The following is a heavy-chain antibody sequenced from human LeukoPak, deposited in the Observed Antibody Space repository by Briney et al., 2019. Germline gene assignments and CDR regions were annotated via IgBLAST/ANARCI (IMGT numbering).Heavy chain of an antibody. CDR2: IKLDGSEK. D-gene: IGHD2-21*02. CDR1: GFTFGKYW. Sequence: GGSLRLSCVASGFTFGKYWMSWVRQAPGKGLEWVANIKLDGSEKNYVDSVKGRFTISRDNTKNSLYLQMNSLRVEDTAVYYCTSWGDTTAEYFQRWGQGTLVTVSS. V-gene: IGHV3-7*01. CDR3: TSWGDTTAEYFQR. J-gene: IGHJ1*01.